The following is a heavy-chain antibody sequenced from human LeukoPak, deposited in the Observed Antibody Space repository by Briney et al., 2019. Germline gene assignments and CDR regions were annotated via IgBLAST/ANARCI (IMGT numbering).Heavy chain of an antibody. CDR2: ISGSGGST. CDR1: GFTCSSYA. J-gene: IGHJ5*02. V-gene: IGHV3-23*01. CDR3: ARLNGVPGIAADNWFDP. Sequence: PGGSLRLSCAASGFTCSSYAMSWVRQAPGKGLEWVSAISGSGGSTYYADSVKGRFTISRDNSKNTLYLQMNSLRAEDTAVYYCARLNGVPGIAADNWFDPWGQGTLVTVSS. D-gene: IGHD6-13*01.